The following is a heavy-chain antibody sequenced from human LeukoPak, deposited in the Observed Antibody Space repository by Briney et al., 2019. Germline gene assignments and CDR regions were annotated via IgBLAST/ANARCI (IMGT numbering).Heavy chain of an antibody. J-gene: IGHJ5*02. V-gene: IGHV4-38-2*02. CDR2: IYHSGST. D-gene: IGHD6-13*01. CDR3: ARGSRVAVSGSRPFDP. CDR1: GYSISSGYY. Sequence: SETLSLTCTVSGYSISSGYYWGWIRQPPGKGLEWIGSIYHSGSTYYNPSLKSRVTISVDTSKNQFSLKLSSVTAADTALYYCARGSRVAVSGSRPFDPWGQGTLVTVSS.